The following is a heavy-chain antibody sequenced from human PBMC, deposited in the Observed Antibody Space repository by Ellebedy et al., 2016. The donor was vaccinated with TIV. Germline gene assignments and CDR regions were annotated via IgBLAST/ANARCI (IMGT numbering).Heavy chain of an antibody. J-gene: IGHJ5*02. CDR2: IYSGGST. V-gene: IGHV3-66*01. CDR1: GFTVSSNY. D-gene: IGHD4-17*01. Sequence: GESLKISCAASGFTVSSNYMSWVRQAPGKGLEWVSIIYSGGSTYYADSVKGRFTISRDNSKNTLYLQMHSLRAEDTAVYYCARGHMTTVTTKMVDDWFDPWGQGTLVTVSS. CDR3: ARGHMTTVTTKMVDDWFDP.